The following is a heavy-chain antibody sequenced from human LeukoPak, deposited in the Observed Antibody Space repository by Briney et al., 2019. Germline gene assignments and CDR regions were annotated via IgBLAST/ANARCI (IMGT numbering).Heavy chain of an antibody. CDR2: ISAYNGNT. CDR3: AREGIAVAGRKFDY. D-gene: IGHD6-19*01. Sequence: AASVKVSCKASGYTATSYGISWVRQATGQGLEWMGWISAYNGNTNYAQKLQGRVTMTTDTSTSTAYMELRSLRSDDTAVYYCAREGIAVAGRKFDYWGQGTLVTVSS. CDR1: GYTATSYG. V-gene: IGHV1-18*01. J-gene: IGHJ4*02.